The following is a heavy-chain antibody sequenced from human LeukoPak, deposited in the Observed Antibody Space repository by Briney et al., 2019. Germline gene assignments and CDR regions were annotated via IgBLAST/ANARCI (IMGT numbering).Heavy chain of an antibody. J-gene: IGHJ4*02. V-gene: IGHV3-21*01. CDR1: GFTFSSYS. Sequence: PGGSLRLSCAASGFTFSSYSMNWVRQAPGKGLEWVSSISSSSYIYYADSVKGRFTISRDNAKNSLYLQMNSLRAEDTAVYYCARAEGYCSSTSCYGDPFDYWGQGTLVTVSS. CDR3: ARAEGYCSSTSCYGDPFDY. D-gene: IGHD2-2*01. CDR2: ISSSSYI.